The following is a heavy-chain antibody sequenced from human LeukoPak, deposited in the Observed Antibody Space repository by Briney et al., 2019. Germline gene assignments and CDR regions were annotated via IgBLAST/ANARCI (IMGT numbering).Heavy chain of an antibody. CDR1: GGSISSGGYS. V-gene: IGHV4-30-2*01. CDR2: IYHSGST. Sequence: SETLSLTCAVSGGSISSGGYSWSWIRQPPGKGLEWIGYIYHSGSTYYNPSLKSRVTISVDRSKNQFSLKLSSVTAADTAVYYCARAGWYREKYYFDYWGQGTLVTVSS. CDR3: ARAGWYREKYYFDY. J-gene: IGHJ4*02. D-gene: IGHD6-19*01.